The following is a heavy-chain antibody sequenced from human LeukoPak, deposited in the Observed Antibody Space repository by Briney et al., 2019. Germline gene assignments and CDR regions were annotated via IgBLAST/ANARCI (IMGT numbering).Heavy chain of an antibody. D-gene: IGHD3-16*01. V-gene: IGHV3-74*01. Sequence: GGSLRLSCAASGFTFSSYWMHWVRQAPGKGLVWVSRINGDGSTTTYADSVTGRFTISRDNAKNTQYLQMNRLGAEDTAVYYCARVSIGAWYFDLWGRGTLVTVPS. CDR1: GFTFSSYW. J-gene: IGHJ2*01. CDR2: INGDGSTT. CDR3: ARVSIGAWYFDL.